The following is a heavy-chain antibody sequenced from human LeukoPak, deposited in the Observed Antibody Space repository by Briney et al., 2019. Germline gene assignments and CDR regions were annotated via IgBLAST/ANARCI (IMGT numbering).Heavy chain of an antibody. J-gene: IGHJ2*01. V-gene: IGHV1-8*02. CDR2: MNPNSGNT. CDR1: GYTFTSYY. D-gene: IGHD4-17*01. CDR3: ARGRDGDYDYAGFWYFDL. Sequence: ASVKVSCKASGYTFTSYYMHWVRQAPGQGLEWMGWMNPNSGNTGYAQKFQGRVTMTRNTSISTAYMELSSLRSEDTAVYYCARGRDGDYDYAGFWYFDLWGRGTLVTVSS.